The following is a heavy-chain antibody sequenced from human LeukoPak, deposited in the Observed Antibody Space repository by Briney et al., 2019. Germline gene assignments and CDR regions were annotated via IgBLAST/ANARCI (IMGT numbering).Heavy chain of an antibody. CDR2: IYTSGST. J-gene: IGHJ4*02. CDR3: ARGSLSAGIAVAATGYYFDY. V-gene: IGHV4-61*02. Sequence: SETLSLTCTVSGGSISSGSYYWSWIRQPAGKGLEWIGRIYTSGSTNYNPSLKSRVTISVDTSKNQFSLKLSSVTAADTAVYYCARGSLSAGIAVAATGYYFDYWGQGTLVTVSS. D-gene: IGHD6-19*01. CDR1: GGSISSGSYY.